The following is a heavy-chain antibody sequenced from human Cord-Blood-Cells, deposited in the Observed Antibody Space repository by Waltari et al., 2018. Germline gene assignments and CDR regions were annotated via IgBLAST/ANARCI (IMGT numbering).Heavy chain of an antibody. Sequence: QVQLVQSGAEVKKPGASVKVSCKASGYTFTGYYMHWVRQAPGQGLEWMGWINPNSGGTNYAQKCQGRVTMTRDTSISTAYMELSRLRSDDTAVYYCARLDLGHAFDIWGQGTMVTVSS. D-gene: IGHD3-16*01. CDR1: GYTFTGYY. V-gene: IGHV1-2*02. J-gene: IGHJ3*02. CDR2: INPNSGGT. CDR3: ARLDLGHAFDI.